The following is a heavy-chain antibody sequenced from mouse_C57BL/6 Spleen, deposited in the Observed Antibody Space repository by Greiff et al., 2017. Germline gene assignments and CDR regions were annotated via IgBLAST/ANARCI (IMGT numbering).Heavy chain of an antibody. CDR3: ARHEEIGYDSYWYFDV. CDR2: FYPGSGSI. J-gene: IGHJ1*03. Sequence: QVQLKESGAELVKPGASVKLSCKASGYTFTEYTIHWVKQRSGQGLEWIGWFYPGSGSIKYNEKFKDKATLTADKSSSTVYKELSRLTSEDSAVYFCARHEEIGYDSYWYFDVWGTGTTVTVSS. CDR1: GYTFTEYT. D-gene: IGHD2-4*01. V-gene: IGHV1-62-2*01.